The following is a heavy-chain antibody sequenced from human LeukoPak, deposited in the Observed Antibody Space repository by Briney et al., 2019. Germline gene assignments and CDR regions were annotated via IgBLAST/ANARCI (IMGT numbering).Heavy chain of an antibody. CDR2: IKQDGSEK. CDR3: ARAQGLRGSLRFLEWLFDY. V-gene: IGHV3-7*01. J-gene: IGHJ4*02. D-gene: IGHD3-3*01. Sequence: GGSLRLSCAASGFTFSSYWMSWVRQAPGKGLEWVANIKQDGSEKYYVDSVKGRFTISRDNAKNSLYLQMNSLRAEDTAVYYCARAQGLRGSLRFLEWLFDYWGQGTLVTVSS. CDR1: GFTFSSYW.